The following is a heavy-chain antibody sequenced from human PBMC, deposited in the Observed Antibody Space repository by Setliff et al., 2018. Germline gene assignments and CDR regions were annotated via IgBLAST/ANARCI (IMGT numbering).Heavy chain of an antibody. D-gene: IGHD5-12*01. J-gene: IGHJ4*02. CDR2: ISGSGGST. CDR3: ARGRAVLSGYDY. CDR1: GFTFSSYA. Sequence: PGGSLRLSCAASGFTFSSYAMHWVRQAPGKGLEWVSAISGSGGSTYYADSVKGRFTISRDNSKNTLYLQMNSLRAEDTAVYYCARGRAVLSGYDYWGQGTLVTVSS. V-gene: IGHV3-23*01.